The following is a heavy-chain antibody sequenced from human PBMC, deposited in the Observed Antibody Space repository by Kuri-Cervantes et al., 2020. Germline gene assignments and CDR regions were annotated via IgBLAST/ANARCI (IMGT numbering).Heavy chain of an antibody. Sequence: GESLKISCAASGFTFSSYWMSWVRQAPGKGLEWVANIKQDGSEKYYVDSVKGRFTISRDNSKNTLYLQMNSLRAEDTAVYYCARDGAHSIWGQGTMVTVSS. CDR2: IKQDGSEK. CDR1: GFTFSSYW. V-gene: IGHV3-7*01. CDR3: ARDGAHSI. J-gene: IGHJ3*02. D-gene: IGHD4/OR15-4a*01.